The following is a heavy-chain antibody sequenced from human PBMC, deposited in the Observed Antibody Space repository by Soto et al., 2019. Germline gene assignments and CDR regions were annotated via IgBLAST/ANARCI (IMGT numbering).Heavy chain of an antibody. CDR1: GYTFTGYC. V-gene: IGHV1-2*04. J-gene: IGHJ4*02. CDR2: INPNSGGT. D-gene: IGHD3-3*01. CDR3: ARGSAPEQEYEFWNGYLYYFDS. Sequence: QVQLVQSGAEVKKPGASVKVSCKASGYTFTGYCMHWVRRAPGQGLEWMGWINPNSGGTNYAQKFQGWVTMTRDTSISTAYMGLSRLRSDDTAVYYCARGSAPEQEYEFWNGYLYYFDSWGQGTLVTVSS.